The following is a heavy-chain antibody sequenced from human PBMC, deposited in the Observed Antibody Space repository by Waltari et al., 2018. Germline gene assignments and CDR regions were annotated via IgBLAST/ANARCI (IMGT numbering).Heavy chain of an antibody. CDR1: GGSVSRGGYS. J-gene: IGHJ4*02. V-gene: IGHV4-30-4*07. D-gene: IGHD3-22*01. Sequence: QVQLQESGPGLVKPSQTLSLTCTVSGGSVSRGGYSWSWIRQPPGKGLVWDEYIYYSGCIDYNPSLTSRVTLSFNTAQTQFSRTLSSVAAADTAVYYCARLGRGDSSVYYFVRPFDYWSQGTLVTVAS. CDR2: IYYSGCI. CDR3: ARLGRGDSSVYYFVRPFDY.